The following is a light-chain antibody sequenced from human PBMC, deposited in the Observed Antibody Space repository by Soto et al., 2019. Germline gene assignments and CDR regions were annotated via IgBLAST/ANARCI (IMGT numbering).Light chain of an antibody. CDR1: QSVTSS. CDR3: QQYGTSPPVT. Sequence: EIVLSQSPATVSLSTGDRASLSCRASQSVTSSLSWFQQKPGQAPRLLIYGASSRATGIPDRFSGSGSGTDFTLTISRLEPEDFAVYYCQQYGTSPPVTFGGGTKVDIK. V-gene: IGKV3-20*01. J-gene: IGKJ4*01. CDR2: GAS.